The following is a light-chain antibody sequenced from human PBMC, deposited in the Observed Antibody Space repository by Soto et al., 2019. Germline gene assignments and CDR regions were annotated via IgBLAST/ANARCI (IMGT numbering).Light chain of an antibody. V-gene: IGKV3-20*01. J-gene: IGKJ3*01. CDR2: VAS. CDR3: QQYGRSPFT. CDR1: QSVSSNN. Sequence: EIVLTQSPCTLSLSPGERATLSCRASQSVSSNNLAWYQQRPDQAPRVVIYVASTRATGIPERLSGSGSGTDFTLTISRLELEAVAVDDCQQYGRSPFTFGPGTKVDIK.